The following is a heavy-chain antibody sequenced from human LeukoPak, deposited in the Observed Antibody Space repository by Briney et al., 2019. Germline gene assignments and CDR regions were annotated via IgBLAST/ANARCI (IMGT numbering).Heavy chain of an antibody. V-gene: IGHV4-59*08. CDR1: GGSISSYY. J-gene: IGHJ4*02. D-gene: IGHD1-26*01. Sequence: PSETLSLTCTVSGGSISSYYWSWIRQPPGRGLEWIGYIYYSGSTNYNPSLKSRVTISVDTSKNQFSLKLSSVTAADTAVYYCARYSGSYYFDYWGQGTLVTVSS. CDR2: IYYSGST. CDR3: ARYSGSYYFDY.